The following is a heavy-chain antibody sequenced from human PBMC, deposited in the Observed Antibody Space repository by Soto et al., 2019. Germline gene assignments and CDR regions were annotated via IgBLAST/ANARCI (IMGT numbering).Heavy chain of an antibody. V-gene: IGHV3-23*01. CDR3: ANPYGDYGYYFDP. D-gene: IGHD4-17*01. Sequence: GGSLRLSCAASGFTFSSYSMSWVRQAPGKGLEWVSAISGSGGSTYYADSVKGRFTISRDNSKNTLYLQMNSLRAEDTAVYYCANPYGDYGYYFDPWGQGTLVTVSS. J-gene: IGHJ4*02. CDR1: GFTFSSYS. CDR2: ISGSGGST.